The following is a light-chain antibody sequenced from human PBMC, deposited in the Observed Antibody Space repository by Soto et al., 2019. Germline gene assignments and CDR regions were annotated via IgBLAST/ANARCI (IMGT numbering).Light chain of an antibody. CDR1: QSVTNW. CDR2: DAS. V-gene: IGKV1-5*01. CDR3: QQYTTYPYT. Sequence: DLPMTQSPSTLSASVGDRVTITCRASQSVTNWLAWYQQKPGKAPNLLIYDASRLQSGIPSRFSGSGSGTEFTLTISSLQPDDFATYYCQQYTTYPYTFGQGTKLEIK. J-gene: IGKJ2*01.